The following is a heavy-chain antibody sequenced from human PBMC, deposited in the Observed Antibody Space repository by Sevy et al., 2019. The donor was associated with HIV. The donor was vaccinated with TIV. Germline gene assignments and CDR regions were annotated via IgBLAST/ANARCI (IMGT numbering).Heavy chain of an antibody. V-gene: IGHV3-23*01. J-gene: IGHJ4*02. CDR1: GFSFSSYE. CDR3: TNHYDTGGRLDYFDY. Sequence: GGSLRLSCAASGFSFSSYEMSWVRQAPGKGLEWVSGIYPSGDSTFYADSVKGRFTISRDKSESTLYLQMNSLRAEDTAIYYCTNHYDTGGRLDYFDYWGQGTLVTVSS. CDR2: IYPSGDST. D-gene: IGHD3-22*01.